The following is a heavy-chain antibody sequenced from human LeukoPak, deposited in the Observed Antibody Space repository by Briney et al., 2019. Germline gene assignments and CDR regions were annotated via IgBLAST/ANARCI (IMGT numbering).Heavy chain of an antibody. D-gene: IGHD3/OR15-3a*01. CDR1: GDSVSSNGAA. J-gene: IGHJ4*02. CDR2: TYYRSKWYN. V-gene: IGHV6-1*01. Sequence: QTLSLTCAISGDSVSSNGAAWNWIRQSPSRGLEWLGRTYYRSKWYNDYAVSVKSRITINPDTSKNQFSLQLNSVTPDDTAVYYCAGEGRRGLRVDYWGQGTLSPSPQ. CDR3: AGEGRRGLRVDY.